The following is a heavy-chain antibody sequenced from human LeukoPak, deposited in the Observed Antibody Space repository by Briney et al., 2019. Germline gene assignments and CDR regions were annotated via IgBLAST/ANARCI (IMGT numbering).Heavy chain of an antibody. Sequence: GVSLRLSCAASGFTLSSYWMHWVRHAPGKGLVGGSRINSDGSSTLYADSVKGRYTISRDNAKNTLYLQMHSLGEEDTAVYYCARGGDDYVWGSPLDYWGQGTLVTVSS. V-gene: IGHV3-74*01. D-gene: IGHD3-16*01. CDR1: GFTLSSYW. J-gene: IGHJ4*02. CDR2: INSDGSST. CDR3: ARGGDDYVWGSPLDY.